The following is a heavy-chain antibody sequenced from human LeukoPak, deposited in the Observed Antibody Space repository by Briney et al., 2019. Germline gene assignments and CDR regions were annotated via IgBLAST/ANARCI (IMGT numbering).Heavy chain of an antibody. CDR2: IRYDGSNK. V-gene: IGHV3-30*02. J-gene: IGHJ3*02. CDR3: AKDGKGRQGAFDI. CDR1: GFTFSSYG. Sequence: GGSLRLSCAASGFTFSSYGMHWVRQAPGKGLEWVAFIRYDGSNKYYADSVKGRFTISRDNSKNTLYLQMNSLRAEDTAVYYCAKDGKGRQGAFDIWGQGTMVTVSS. D-gene: IGHD3-10*01.